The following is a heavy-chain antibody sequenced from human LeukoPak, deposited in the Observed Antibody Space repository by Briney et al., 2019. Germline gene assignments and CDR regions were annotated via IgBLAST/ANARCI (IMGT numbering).Heavy chain of an antibody. D-gene: IGHD3-10*02. V-gene: IGHV3-48*03. Sequence: GGSLRLSCAASRFSFSSYGMHWVRQAPGKGLEWVSYISSSGSTIYYADSVKGRFTISRDNAKNSLYLQMNSLRAKDTAVYYCAELGITMIGGVWGKGTTVTISS. CDR2: ISSSGSTI. CDR3: AELGITMIGGV. J-gene: IGHJ6*04. CDR1: RFSFSSYG.